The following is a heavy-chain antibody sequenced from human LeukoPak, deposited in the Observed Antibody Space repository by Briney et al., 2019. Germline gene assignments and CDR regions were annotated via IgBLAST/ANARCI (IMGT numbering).Heavy chain of an antibody. CDR1: GYTFPSYY. CDR3: ARGLPSIPLDY. J-gene: IGHJ4*02. CDR2: INPSGGST. D-gene: IGHD3-3*02. V-gene: IGHV1-46*01. Sequence: ASVKVSCKASGYTFPSYYIHWVRQAPGQGLEWMGIINPSGGSTSYAQKFQGRVTMTRDTSTSTVYMELSSLRSEDTAVYYCARGLPSIPLDYWGQGTLVTVSS.